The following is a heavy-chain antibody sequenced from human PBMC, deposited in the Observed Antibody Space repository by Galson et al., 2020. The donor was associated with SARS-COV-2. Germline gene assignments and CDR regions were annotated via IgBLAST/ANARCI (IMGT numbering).Heavy chain of an antibody. D-gene: IGHD3-3*01. CDR2: IYYSGST. CDR1: GGSISSGGYY. CDR3: ARDVYYDFGSGYSTYYYYGMDV. J-gene: IGHJ6*02. Sequence: SETLSLTCTVSGGSISSGGYYWSWIRQHPGKGLEWLGYIYYSGSTYYNPSLKSRVTISVDTSKNQFSLKLSSVTAADTAVYYCARDVYYDFGSGYSTYYYYGMDVCGQGTTVTVSS. V-gene: IGHV4-31*03.